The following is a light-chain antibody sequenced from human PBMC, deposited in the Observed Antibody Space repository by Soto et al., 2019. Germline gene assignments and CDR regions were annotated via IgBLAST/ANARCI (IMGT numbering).Light chain of an antibody. V-gene: IGKV3-11*01. CDR1: QSISSY. CDR3: QQRSNWPLT. J-gene: IGKJ4*01. CDR2: DTS. Sequence: EIVLTQSPATLSLPPGERATLSCRASQSISSYLAWYQQKPGQAPRLVIYDTSSRATGIPARFSGSGSGTDFTLTISSLEPEDFAVYYCQQRSNWPLTFGGGTKVEIK.